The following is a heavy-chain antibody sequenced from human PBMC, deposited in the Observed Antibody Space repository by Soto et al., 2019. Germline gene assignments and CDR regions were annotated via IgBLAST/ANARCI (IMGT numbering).Heavy chain of an antibody. CDR3: ARDGTGNSLAN. CDR1: GGSFTTYT. D-gene: IGHD1-1*01. Sequence: QVQLVQSGAEVKKPGSSVKVSCKASGGSFTTYTISWVRQAPGQGLEWMAGIIPIFGAAKSAPRFQGRVALTADESTRTVYIELSGLRSDDTAIYYCARDGTGNSLANWGQGTLVTVSS. V-gene: IGHV1-69*01. CDR2: IIPIFGAA. J-gene: IGHJ4*02.